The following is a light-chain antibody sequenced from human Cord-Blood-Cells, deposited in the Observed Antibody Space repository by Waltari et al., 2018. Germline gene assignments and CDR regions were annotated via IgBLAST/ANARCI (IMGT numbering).Light chain of an antibody. CDR1: QDISNY. V-gene: IGKV1-33*01. CDR2: DAS. Sequence: DIQMTQSPSSLSASVGDRVTITCQASQDISNYLNWYQQKPGKAPKLLIYDASNLETGVPSRFSGSGSVTDFTFTISSQQPEDIATYYCQQYDNLPFTFGPGTKVDIK. J-gene: IGKJ3*01. CDR3: QQYDNLPFT.